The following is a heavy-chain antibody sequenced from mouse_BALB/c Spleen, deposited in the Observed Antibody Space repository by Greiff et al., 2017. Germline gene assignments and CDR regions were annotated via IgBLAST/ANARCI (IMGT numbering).Heavy chain of an antibody. CDR1: GYAFTNYL. D-gene: IGHD2-1*01. V-gene: IGHV1-54*01. Sequence: QVHVKQSGAELVRPGTSVKVSCKASGYAFTNYLIEWVKQRPGQGLEWIGVINPGSGGTNYNEKFKGKATLTADKSSSTAYMQLSSLTSDDSAVYFCARWGGNYNYAMDYWGQGTSVTVSS. CDR3: ARWGGNYNYAMDY. CDR2: INPGSGGT. J-gene: IGHJ4*01.